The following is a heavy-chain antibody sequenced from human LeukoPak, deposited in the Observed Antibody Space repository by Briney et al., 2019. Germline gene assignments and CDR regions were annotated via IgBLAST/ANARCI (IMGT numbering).Heavy chain of an antibody. CDR3: ARCHNSSSSGFYYYYMDV. Sequence: PGGSLRLSCAASGFTFSNAWMSWVRQAPGKGLEWVGRIKSKTDGGTTDYAAPVKGRFTISRDDSKNTLYLQMNSLKTEDTAVYYCARCHNSSSSGFYYYYMDVWGRGTTVTVSS. D-gene: IGHD6-6*01. CDR2: IKSKTDGGTT. V-gene: IGHV3-15*01. J-gene: IGHJ6*03. CDR1: GFTFSNAW.